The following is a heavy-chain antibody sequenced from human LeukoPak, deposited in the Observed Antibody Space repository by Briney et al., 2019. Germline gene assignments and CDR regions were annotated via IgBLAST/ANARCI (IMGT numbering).Heavy chain of an antibody. V-gene: IGHV4-39*01. CDR1: GDSTSSYNYF. J-gene: IGHJ4*02. D-gene: IGHD3-22*01. Sequence: SETLSLTCTVSGDSTSSYNYFWGWIRQPPGKGLEWVGSIYYRGNTYYNPSLKSRVTLSADTSKNQFSLKVTSVTAADTAVYYCARASSGYYWDFDYWGQGALVTVPS. CDR2: IYYRGNT. CDR3: ARASSGYYWDFDY.